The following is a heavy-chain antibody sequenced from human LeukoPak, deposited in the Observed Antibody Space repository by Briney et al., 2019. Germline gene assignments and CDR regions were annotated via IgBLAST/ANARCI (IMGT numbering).Heavy chain of an antibody. CDR3: ARDQSGGSNNWFDP. D-gene: IGHD1-26*01. Sequence: GASVKVSCKASGGTFSSYAISWVRQAPGPGLEWMGGIIPIFGTANYAQKFQGRVTITADESTSTAYMELSSLRSEDTAVYYCARDQSGGSNNWFDPWGQGTLVTVSS. V-gene: IGHV1-69*13. J-gene: IGHJ5*02. CDR1: GGTFSSYA. CDR2: IIPIFGTA.